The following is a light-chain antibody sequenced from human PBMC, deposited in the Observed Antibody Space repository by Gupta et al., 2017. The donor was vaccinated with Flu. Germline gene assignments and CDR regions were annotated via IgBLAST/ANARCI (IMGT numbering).Light chain of an antibody. CDR2: GAS. Sequence: LATLSVSPGERATLSCRASQSVTSNLAWYQQKPGQGPRLLIYGASTRATTIPARFSGSGSETEFTLTISSLQSEDFAVYFCQQYNNWPLTFGGGTKVEIK. CDR1: QSVTSN. V-gene: IGKV3-15*01. J-gene: IGKJ4*01. CDR3: QQYNNWPLT.